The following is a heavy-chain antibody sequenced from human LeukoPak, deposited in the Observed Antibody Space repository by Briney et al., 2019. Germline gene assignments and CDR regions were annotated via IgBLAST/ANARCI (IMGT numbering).Heavy chain of an antibody. D-gene: IGHD1-26*01. CDR2: IWYDGSNK. Sequence: GGSLRLSCAASGFTFSSYGMHWVRQAPGKGLEWVAVIWYDGSNKYYADSVKGRFTISRENAKNSLYLQMNSLRAGDTAVYYCAREIMVGATTPGVAFDIWGQGTMVTVSS. CDR3: AREIMVGATTPGVAFDI. J-gene: IGHJ3*02. V-gene: IGHV3-33*01. CDR1: GFTFSSYG.